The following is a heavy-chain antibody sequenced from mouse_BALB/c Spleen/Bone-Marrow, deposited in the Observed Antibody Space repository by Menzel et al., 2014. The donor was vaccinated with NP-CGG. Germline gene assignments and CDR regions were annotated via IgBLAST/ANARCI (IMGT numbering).Heavy chain of an antibody. CDR3: ARVYGWFFDV. D-gene: IGHD1-1*01. CDR1: GFTFXSYG. V-gene: IGHV5-6-3*01. Sequence: EVKLVESGGGLVQPGGSLKLSCVASGFTFXSYGMSWVRQTPDKRLELVATINNNGGSTYYPDSVKGQFTISRDNAKNTLYLQMSSLKSEDTAMYYCARVYGWFFDVWGAGTPVTVSS. J-gene: IGHJ1*01. CDR2: INNNGGST.